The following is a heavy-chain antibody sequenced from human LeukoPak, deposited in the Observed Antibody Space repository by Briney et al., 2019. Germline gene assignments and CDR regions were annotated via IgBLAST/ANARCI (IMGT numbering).Heavy chain of an antibody. V-gene: IGHV1-18*01. CDR1: GYTFTSYG. CDR2: ISAYNGNT. J-gene: IGHJ6*02. D-gene: IGHD4-17*01. CDR3: ARDRIYGDYVDYGMDV. Sequence: ASVKVSCKASGYTFTSYGISWVRQAPGQGLEWMGWISAYNGNTNYAQKFQGWVTMTRDTSISTAYMELSRLRSDDTAVYYCARDRIYGDYVDYGMDVWGQGTTVTVSS.